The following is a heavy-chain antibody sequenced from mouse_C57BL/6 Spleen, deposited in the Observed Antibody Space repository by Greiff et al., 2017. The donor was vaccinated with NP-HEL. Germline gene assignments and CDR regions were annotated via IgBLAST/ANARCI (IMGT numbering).Heavy chain of an antibody. CDR3: ARDDYGHWYFDV. D-gene: IGHD1-1*01. CDR1: GYTFTSYW. Sequence: VKLQQPGTELVKPGASVKLSCKASGYTFTSYWMHWVKQRPGQGLEWIGNINPSNGGTNYNEKFKSKATLTVDKSSSTAYMQLSSLTSEDSAVYYCARDDYGHWYFDVWGTGTTVTVSS. V-gene: IGHV1-53*01. CDR2: INPSNGGT. J-gene: IGHJ1*03.